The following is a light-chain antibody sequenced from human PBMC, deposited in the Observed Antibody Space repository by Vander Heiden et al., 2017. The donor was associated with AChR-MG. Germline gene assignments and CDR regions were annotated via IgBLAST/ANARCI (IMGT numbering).Light chain of an antibody. J-gene: IGLJ2*01. CDR1: SSDVCGYNY. CDR2: DVS. CDR3: SSYTSSSTL. Sequence: HSALTPPASVSGSPGQSITISCTGTSSDVCGYNYVSWYQQHPGKAPKLIIYDVSNRPSGVSNRFSGSKSGNTASLTISGLQAEDEADYYCSSYTSSSTLIGGGTKLTVL. V-gene: IGLV2-14*03.